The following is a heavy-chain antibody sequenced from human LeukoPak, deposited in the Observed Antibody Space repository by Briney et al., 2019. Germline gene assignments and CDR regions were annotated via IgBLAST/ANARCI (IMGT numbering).Heavy chain of an antibody. J-gene: IGHJ5*02. V-gene: IGHV4-30-2*01. D-gene: IGHD6-6*01. CDR2: INHSGST. Sequence: SQTLSLTCTVSGGSISSGGYYWSWIRQPPGKGLEWIGEINHSGSTNHNPSLKSRVTISVDTSKNQFSLKLSSVTAADTAVYYCARGSRRFDPWGQGTLVTVSS. CDR1: GGSISSGGYY. CDR3: ARGSRRFDP.